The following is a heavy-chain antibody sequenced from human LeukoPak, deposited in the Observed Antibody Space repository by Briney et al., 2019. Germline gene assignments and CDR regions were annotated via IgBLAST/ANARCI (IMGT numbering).Heavy chain of an antibody. CDR2: ISSSGSAI. J-gene: IGHJ4*02. V-gene: IGHV3-48*01. D-gene: IGHD2-15*01. CDR3: VRVKGSYFDY. Sequence: GGSLRLSCAASGFPLSSYSINWVRQAPGKGLEWVSYISSSGSAIYYVDSVKGRFTVSRDNAKNSLFLQMNSPRAEDTAVYYCVRVKGSYFDYWGQGTLVTVSS. CDR1: GFPLSSYS.